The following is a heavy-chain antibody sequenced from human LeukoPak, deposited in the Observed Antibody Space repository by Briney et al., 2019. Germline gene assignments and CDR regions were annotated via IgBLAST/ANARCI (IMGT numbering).Heavy chain of an antibody. CDR2: IYYSGST. CDR1: GGSISSYY. Sequence: PSETLSLTCTVSGGSISSYYWSWIRQPPGKGLEWIGYIYYSGSTNYNPSLKSRVTISVDTSKNQFSLKLSSVTAADTAVYYCASVGDYGDYGGAFDIWGQGTMVTVSS. CDR3: ASVGDYGDYGGAFDI. V-gene: IGHV4-59*01. D-gene: IGHD4-17*01. J-gene: IGHJ3*02.